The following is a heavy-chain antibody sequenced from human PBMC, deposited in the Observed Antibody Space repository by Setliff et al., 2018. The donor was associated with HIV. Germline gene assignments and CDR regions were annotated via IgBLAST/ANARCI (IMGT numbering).Heavy chain of an antibody. V-gene: IGHV1-69*13. J-gene: IGHJ4*02. CDR2: IIPIFGTA. Sequence: ASVKVSCKASGGTFSSYAISWVRQAPGQGLEWMGGIIPIFGTANYAQKFQGRVTITADESTSTAYMELSSLRSEDTAVYYCARDRVIGSGWSQWGQGTLVTVSS. CDR1: GGTFSSYA. D-gene: IGHD6-19*01. CDR3: ARDRVIGSGWSQ.